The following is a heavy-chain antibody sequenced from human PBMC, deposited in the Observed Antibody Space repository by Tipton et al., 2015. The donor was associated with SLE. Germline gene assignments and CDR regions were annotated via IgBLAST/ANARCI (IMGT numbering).Heavy chain of an antibody. D-gene: IGHD3-16*02. J-gene: IGHJ4*02. CDR1: GFTFSNYV. Sequence: SLRLSCAASGFTFSNYVTHWVRQAPGKGLEWVAVIWFDGSIKYYADSVKGRFTISRDNSKNTLYLQMNSPRVEDTAVYYCARSAPYDYIWGTYLAYFDYWGQGTLVTVSS. CDR2: IWFDGSIK. CDR3: ARSAPYDYIWGTYLAYFDY. V-gene: IGHV3-33*01.